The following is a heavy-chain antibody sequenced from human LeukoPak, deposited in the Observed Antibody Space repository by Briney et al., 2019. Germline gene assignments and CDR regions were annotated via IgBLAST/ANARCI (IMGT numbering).Heavy chain of an antibody. Sequence: SGTLSLTCAVYGGSFSGYYWSWIRQPPEKGLEWIGEINHSGSTNYNPSLKSRVTISVDTSKNQFSLKLSSVTAADTAVYYCAIGLMAGTLLNYWGQGTLVTVSS. CDR2: INHSGST. CDR3: AIGLMAGTLLNY. J-gene: IGHJ4*02. D-gene: IGHD6-19*01. V-gene: IGHV4-34*01. CDR1: GGSFSGYY.